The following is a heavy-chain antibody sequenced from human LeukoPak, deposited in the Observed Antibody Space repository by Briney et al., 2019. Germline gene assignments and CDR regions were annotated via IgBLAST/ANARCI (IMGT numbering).Heavy chain of an antibody. D-gene: IGHD3-10*01. CDR3: ARDHLWFGELGGTLGY. CDR2: ISSSSSYI. V-gene: IGHV3-21*01. Sequence: PGGSLRLSCAASGFTFSSYSMNWVRQAPGKGLEWVSSISSSSSYIYYADSVKGRFTISRDNAENSLYLQMNSLRAEDTAVYYCARDHLWFGELGGTLGYWGQGTLVTVSS. CDR1: GFTFSSYS. J-gene: IGHJ4*02.